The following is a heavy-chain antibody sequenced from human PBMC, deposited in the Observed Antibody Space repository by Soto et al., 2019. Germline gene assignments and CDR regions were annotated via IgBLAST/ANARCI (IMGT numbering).Heavy chain of an antibody. CDR2: FSLSGTT. CDR3: ARGMTPPGAPAWYYFDS. V-gene: IGHV4-4*07. Sequence: SETLSLTSTVPGASITGSFFWSWIRQPAGKGLEWIGRFSLSGTTNYNPSLRSRVTMSADVSKNQFSLRLTSVTAADTALYYCARGMTPPGAPAWYYFDSWGQGTLVTVSS. D-gene: IGHD2-8*02. CDR1: GASITGSFF. J-gene: IGHJ4*02.